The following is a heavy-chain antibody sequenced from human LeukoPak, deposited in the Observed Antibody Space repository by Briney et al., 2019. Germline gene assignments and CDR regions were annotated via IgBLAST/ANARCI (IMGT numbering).Heavy chain of an antibody. J-gene: IGHJ4*02. CDR1: GINVSSSY. CDR3: VTSTGQQFIPYDY. CDR2: IYGGDAA. D-gene: IGHD6-13*01. V-gene: IGHV3-66*02. Sequence: PRGSLILSCAASGINVSSSYMTSIPQAPRKGLEWVSLIYGGDAAYYAESVRGRFMISRDNLKNTLFLQMNSLRVEDTAVYYCVTSTGQQFIPYDYWGQGTHVTVSS.